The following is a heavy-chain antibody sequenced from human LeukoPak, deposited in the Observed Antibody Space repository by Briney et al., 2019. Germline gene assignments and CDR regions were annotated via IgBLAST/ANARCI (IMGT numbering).Heavy chain of an antibody. Sequence: GESLKISCKGSGYSFTSYWIGWVRQMPGKGLEWMGIIYPGDSDTRYSPSFQGQVTISADKSSSTAYLQWSSLKASDTAMYYCARQGPGYSYVSAYYFDYWGQGTLVTVSS. J-gene: IGHJ4*02. CDR2: IYPGDSDT. CDR1: GYSFTSYW. D-gene: IGHD5-18*01. V-gene: IGHV5-51*01. CDR3: ARQGPGYSYVSAYYFDY.